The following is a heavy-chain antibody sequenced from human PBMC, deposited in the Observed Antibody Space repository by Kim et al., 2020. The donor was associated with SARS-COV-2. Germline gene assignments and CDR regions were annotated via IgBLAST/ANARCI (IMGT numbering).Heavy chain of an antibody. CDR3: ARDIKSPVLAAAGMDV. Sequence: SVKSRFTIARANAKNSLYLRINRLRAEDTAVYYCARDIKSPVLAAAGMDVWGQGTTVTVSS. D-gene: IGHD6-13*01. J-gene: IGHJ6*02. V-gene: IGHV3-11*05.